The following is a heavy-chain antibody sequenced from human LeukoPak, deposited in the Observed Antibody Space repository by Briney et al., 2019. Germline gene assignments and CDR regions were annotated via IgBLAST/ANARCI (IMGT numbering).Heavy chain of an antibody. V-gene: IGHV3-66*02. CDR2: TYTGGST. D-gene: IGHD3-16*01. CDR1: GFTVSRKY. CDR3: ARKIMMGVPFDAFDI. J-gene: IGHJ3*02. Sequence: GGSLRLSCAASGFTVSRKYMTWVRQAPGKGLEWVSITYTGGSTTYADSVKGRFTIPRDDVRNTLDLQMKDLRPEDTAVYFCARKIMMGVPFDAFDIWGQGTLVTVSP.